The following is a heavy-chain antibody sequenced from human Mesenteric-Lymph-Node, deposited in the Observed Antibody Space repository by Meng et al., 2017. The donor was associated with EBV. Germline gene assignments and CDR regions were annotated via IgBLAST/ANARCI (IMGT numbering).Heavy chain of an antibody. J-gene: IGHJ4*02. CDR1: GYTLTSYA. V-gene: IGHV7-4-1*01. D-gene: IGHD6-13*01. CDR2: INTNTGNP. CDR3: ARRYSSSWMVYYFDY. Sequence: QVQRVQSGCEFKKPGAYMKGSCKAMGYTLTSYAMNWVRQAPGQGLELMGWINTNTGNPTYAQGFTGRFVFSLDTSVSTAYLQICSLKAEDTAVYYCARRYSSSWMVYYFDYWGQGTLVTVSS.